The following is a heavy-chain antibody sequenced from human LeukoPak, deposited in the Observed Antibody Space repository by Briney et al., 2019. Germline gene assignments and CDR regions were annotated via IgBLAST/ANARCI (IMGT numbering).Heavy chain of an antibody. CDR1: GFTFSDYY. V-gene: IGHV3-11*04. Sequence: GGSLRLSCAASGFTFSDYYMSWIRQAPGKGLEWVSYISSRGSTIYYADSVKGRFTISRDNSENTLFLHMDSLRAEDTAVYYCATYSSRNAREFQSWGQGILVTVSS. J-gene: IGHJ1*01. CDR2: ISSRGSTI. CDR3: ATYSSRNAREFQS. D-gene: IGHD2-2*01.